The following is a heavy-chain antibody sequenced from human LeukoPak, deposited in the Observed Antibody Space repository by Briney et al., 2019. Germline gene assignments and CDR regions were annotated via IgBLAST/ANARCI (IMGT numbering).Heavy chain of an antibody. CDR3: ARDSRGWYGAIDY. CDR2: IYYSGST. V-gene: IGHV4-39*07. CDR1: GGSISSSSYY. J-gene: IGHJ4*02. D-gene: IGHD6-19*01. Sequence: SETLSLTCTVSGGSISSSSYYWGWIRQPPGKGLEWIGSIYYSGSTYYNPSLKSRVTISVDTSRNQFSLKLSSVTAADTAVYYCARDSRGWYGAIDYWGQGTLVTVSS.